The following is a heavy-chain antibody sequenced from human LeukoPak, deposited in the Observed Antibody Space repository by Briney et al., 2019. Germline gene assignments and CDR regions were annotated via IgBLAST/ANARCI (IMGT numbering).Heavy chain of an antibody. Sequence: SETLSLTCAVYGGSFSGYYWSWIRQPPGKGLEWIGEINHSGSTNYNPSLKSRVTISVDTSKNQFSLKLSSVTAADTAVYYCAREAIYYDSSGTYNWFDPWGQGTLVTVSS. J-gene: IGHJ5*02. CDR2: INHSGST. CDR1: GGSFSGYY. D-gene: IGHD3-22*01. V-gene: IGHV4-34*01. CDR3: AREAIYYDSSGTYNWFDP.